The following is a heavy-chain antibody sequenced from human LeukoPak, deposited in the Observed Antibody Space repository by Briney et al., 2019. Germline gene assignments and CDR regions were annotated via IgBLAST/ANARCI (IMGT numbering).Heavy chain of an antibody. J-gene: IGHJ4*02. CDR2: IIPIFGTA. D-gene: IGHD3-3*01. Sequence: ASVKVSCKASGYTFTSYDINWVRQATGQGLEWMGGIIPIFGTANYAQKFQGRVTITADESTSTAYMELSSLRSEDTAVYYCARNYDFWSGYLDYWGQGTLVTVSS. V-gene: IGHV1-69*13. CDR1: GYTFTSYD. CDR3: ARNYDFWSGYLDY.